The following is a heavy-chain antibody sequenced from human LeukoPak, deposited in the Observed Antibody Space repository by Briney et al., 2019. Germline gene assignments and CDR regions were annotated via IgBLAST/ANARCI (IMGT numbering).Heavy chain of an antibody. Sequence: PGGSLRLSCAASGFTVSSDYMSWVRQAPGKGLEWVSVIYSGGDTYYADSVKGRFTISRDNSKNTLYLQMNTLRAGDTAVYYCVRVHHYGSSGLYFHYWGQGTLVTVSS. J-gene: IGHJ4*02. CDR1: GFTVSSDY. CDR2: IYSGGDT. V-gene: IGHV3-53*01. D-gene: IGHD3-22*01. CDR3: VRVHHYGSSGLYFHY.